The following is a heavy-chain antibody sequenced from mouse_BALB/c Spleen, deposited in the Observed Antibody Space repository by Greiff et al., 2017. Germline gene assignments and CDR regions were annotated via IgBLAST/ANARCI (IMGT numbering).Heavy chain of an antibody. V-gene: IGHV5-17*02. CDR1: GFTFSSFG. J-gene: IGHJ4*01. D-gene: IGHD1-1*01. CDR2: ISSGSSTI. CDR3: ARSGYYGSSQSKYYYAMDY. Sequence: EVQGVESGGGLVQPGGSRKLSCAASGFTFSSFGLHWVRQAPEKGLEWVAYISSGSSTIYYADTVKGRFTISIDNPKNTLFLQMTSLRSEDTAMYYCARSGYYGSSQSKYYYAMDYWGQGTSVTVSS.